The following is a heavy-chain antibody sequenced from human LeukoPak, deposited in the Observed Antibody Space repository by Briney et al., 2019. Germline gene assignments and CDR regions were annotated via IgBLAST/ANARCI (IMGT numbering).Heavy chain of an antibody. Sequence: TGGSLRLSCAASGFSFSGYGMHWVRQAPGKGLEWVAVISNDGNNKYYVDSVKGRFTISRDNSKNTLYLQMNSLRAEDTAVYYCAKKSIVGKSVGYFDYWGQGTPVTVSS. CDR2: ISNDGNNK. CDR1: GFSFSGYG. CDR3: AKKSIVGKSVGYFDY. J-gene: IGHJ4*02. V-gene: IGHV3-30*18. D-gene: IGHD2-21*01.